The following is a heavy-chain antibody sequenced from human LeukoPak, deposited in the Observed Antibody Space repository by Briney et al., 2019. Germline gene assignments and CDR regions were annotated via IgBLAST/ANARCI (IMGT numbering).Heavy chain of an antibody. CDR1: GGSFSTFD. CDR3: ARTPPRGQLLSHYYYYGMDV. V-gene: IGHV1-69*13. CDR2: ITPIFATA. J-gene: IGHJ6*02. D-gene: IGHD2-2*01. Sequence: SVKVSCKTSGGSFSTFDISWVRQAPRQGLEWMGGITPIFATAKYAQKFQGRVTITAVESMSTAYMELRSLRSEDTAVYYCARTPPRGQLLSHYYYYGMDVWGQGTTVTVSS.